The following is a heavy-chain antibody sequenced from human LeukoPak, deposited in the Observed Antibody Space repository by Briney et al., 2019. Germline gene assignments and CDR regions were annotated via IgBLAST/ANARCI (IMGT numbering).Heavy chain of an antibody. V-gene: IGHV3-21*04. CDR3: AKNGYSSGPRDAFDI. J-gene: IGHJ3*02. D-gene: IGHD5-18*01. CDR2: ISSGSGYT. Sequence: GSLRLSCAASGFTLSSYNMNWVRQAPGKGLEWVSSISSGSGYTHYADSLKGRFTISRDNSKNTLYLQMNSLRAEDTAIYYCAKNGYSSGPRDAFDIWGQGTMVTVSS. CDR1: GFTLSSYN.